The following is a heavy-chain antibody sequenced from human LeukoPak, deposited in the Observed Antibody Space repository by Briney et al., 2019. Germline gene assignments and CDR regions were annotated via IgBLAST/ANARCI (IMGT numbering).Heavy chain of an antibody. D-gene: IGHD3-10*01. CDR2: YYYNVSI. V-gene: IGHV4-38-2*02. J-gene: IGHJ6*03. Sequence: SETLSLTCTVSGYSISRGYYWGWILQPPGNGLELIGCYYYNVSIYYNLSLKSRLTISRDTSKNQFSLKLPPVTAADTAVYYCARVEEGYGSGRRENYYYYYMDVWGKGTTVTISS. CDR1: GYSISRGYY. CDR3: ARVEEGYGSGRRENYYYYYMDV.